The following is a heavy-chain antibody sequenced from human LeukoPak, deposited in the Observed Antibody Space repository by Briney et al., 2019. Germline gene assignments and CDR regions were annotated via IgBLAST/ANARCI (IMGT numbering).Heavy chain of an antibody. CDR2: INHSGST. CDR3: ARGWVRGGSDY. CDR1: GGSFSGYY. J-gene: IGHJ4*02. D-gene: IGHD3-10*01. V-gene: IGHV4-34*01. Sequence: SETLSLTCAVYGGSFSGYYWSWIRQPPGKGLEWIGEINHSGSTNYNPSLKSRVTISVDTSKNQFSLKLSSVTAADTAVYYCARGWVRGGSDYWGQGTLVTVSS.